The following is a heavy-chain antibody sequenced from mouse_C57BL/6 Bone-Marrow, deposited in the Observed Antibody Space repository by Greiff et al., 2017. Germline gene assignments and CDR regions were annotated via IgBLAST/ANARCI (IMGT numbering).Heavy chain of an antibody. Sequence: EVKLMESGPELVKPGASVKIPCKASGYTFTDYNMDWVKQSHGKSLEWIGDINPNNGGTIYNQKFKGKATLTVDKSSSTAYMELRSLTSEDTAVXYCARQDYGSSPYFDYWGQGTTLTVSS. V-gene: IGHV1-18*01. CDR3: ARQDYGSSPYFDY. CDR2: INPNNGGT. J-gene: IGHJ2*01. D-gene: IGHD1-1*01. CDR1: GYTFTDYN.